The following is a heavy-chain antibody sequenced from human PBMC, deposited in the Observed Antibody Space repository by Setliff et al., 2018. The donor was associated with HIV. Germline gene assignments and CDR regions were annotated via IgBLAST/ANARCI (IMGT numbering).Heavy chain of an antibody. J-gene: IGHJ4*02. D-gene: IGHD3-22*01. CDR1: GFTFSSYW. Sequence: GGSLRLSCAASGFTFSSYWVSWVRQAPGKGLQWVANINQDGSEKYYVDSVKGRFTISRDNSKNTLYLQMNSLRAEDTAVYYCATIVESSGYHGGNYFDFWGRGSLVTVSS. CDR2: INQDGSEK. CDR3: ATIVESSGYHGGNYFDF. V-gene: IGHV3-7*01.